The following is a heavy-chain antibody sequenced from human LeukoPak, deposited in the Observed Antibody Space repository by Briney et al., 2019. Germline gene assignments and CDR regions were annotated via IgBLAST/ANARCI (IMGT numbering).Heavy chain of an antibody. CDR1: GGTFSSYA. J-gene: IGHJ3*02. CDR3: ARGLGTGLGAFDI. CDR2: IIPILGIA. Sequence: GASVKVSCKASGGTFSSYAISWVRRAPGQGLEWLGRIIPILGIANYAQKFQGRVTITADKSTSTAYMELSSLRSEDTAVYYCARGLGTGLGAFDIWGQGTMVTVSS. D-gene: IGHD1-1*01. V-gene: IGHV1-69*04.